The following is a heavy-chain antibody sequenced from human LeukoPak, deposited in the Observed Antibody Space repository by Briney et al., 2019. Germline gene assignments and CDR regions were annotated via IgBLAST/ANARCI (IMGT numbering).Heavy chain of an antibody. Sequence: PGRSLRLSCAASGVTFSSYGMHWVRQAPGKGLEWVAVIWYDGSNKYYADSVKGRFTISRDNSKNTLYLQMNSLRAEDTAVYYCAKGGVGYYDFWSDYWGQGTLVTVSS. V-gene: IGHV3-33*06. CDR1: GVTFSSYG. D-gene: IGHD3-3*01. CDR2: IWYDGSNK. CDR3: AKGGVGYYDFWSDY. J-gene: IGHJ4*02.